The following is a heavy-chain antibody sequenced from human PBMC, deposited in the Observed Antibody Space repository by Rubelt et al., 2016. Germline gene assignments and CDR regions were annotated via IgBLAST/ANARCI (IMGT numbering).Heavy chain of an antibody. CDR2: IYHSGST. J-gene: IGHJ4*02. Sequence: QVQLQESGPGLVKPSGTLSLTCAVSGVSISSGYYWGWIRQPPGKGLEWIGSIYHSGSTYYKPSLKSRVTISVDTSKNQFSLKLTSLTAADTAVYYCARDLDKLELRSYFGYWGQGTLVTVSS. D-gene: IGHD1-7*01. V-gene: IGHV4-38-2*02. CDR3: ARDLDKLELRSYFGY. CDR1: GVSISSGYY.